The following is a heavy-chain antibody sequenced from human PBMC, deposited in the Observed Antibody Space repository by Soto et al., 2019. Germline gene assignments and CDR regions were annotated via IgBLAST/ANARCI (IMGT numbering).Heavy chain of an antibody. CDR2: IYHSGST. Sequence: LSLTCAVSGGSISSGGYSWSWIRQPPGKGLEWIGYIYHSGSTYYNPSLKSRVTISVDRSKNQFSLKLSSVTAADTAVYYCAKDPCGFPCTTMKPRYYFDFWGQGTLVTVSS. V-gene: IGHV4-30-2*01. CDR3: AKDPCGFPCTTMKPRYYFDF. CDR1: GGSISSGGYS. J-gene: IGHJ4*02. D-gene: IGHD2-8*01.